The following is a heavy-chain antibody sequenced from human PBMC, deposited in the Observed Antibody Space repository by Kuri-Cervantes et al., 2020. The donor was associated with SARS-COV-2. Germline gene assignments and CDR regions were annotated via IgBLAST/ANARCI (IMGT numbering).Heavy chain of an antibody. Sequence: GGSLRLSCAASGFTFSSYEMNWVRQAPGKGLEWVSSISSSSSYIYYADSVKGRFTISRDNAKNSLYLQMNSLRAEDTAVYYCARGPESGYCSSTSCYLDYWGQGTLVTVSS. V-gene: IGHV3-21*01. D-gene: IGHD2-2*03. J-gene: IGHJ4*02. CDR1: GFTFSSYE. CDR3: ARGPESGYCSSTSCYLDY. CDR2: ISSSSSYI.